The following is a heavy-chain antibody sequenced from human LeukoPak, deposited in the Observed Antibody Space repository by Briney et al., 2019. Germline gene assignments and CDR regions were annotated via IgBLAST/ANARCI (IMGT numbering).Heavy chain of an antibody. CDR1: GGSISSYY. Sequence: SETLSLTRTVSGGSISSYYWSWIRQPPGKGLEWIGYIYYSGSTNYNPSLKSRVTISVDTSKNQFSLKLSSVTAADTAVYYCARANLYYYYGMDVWGQGTTVTVSS. J-gene: IGHJ6*02. CDR3: ARANLYYYYGMDV. V-gene: IGHV4-59*01. CDR2: IYYSGST.